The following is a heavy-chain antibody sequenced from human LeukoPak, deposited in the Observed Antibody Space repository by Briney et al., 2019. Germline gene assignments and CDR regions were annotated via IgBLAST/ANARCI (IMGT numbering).Heavy chain of an antibody. V-gene: IGHV3-48*01. J-gene: IGHJ6*04. CDR3: ARDLGAMDV. D-gene: IGHD3-10*01. CDR2: ISSSSSTI. Sequence: GGSLRLSCAASGFTFSSYSMNWVRQAPGKGLEWVSYISSSSSTIYYADSVKGRFTISRDNAKNPLYLQMNSLRAEDTAVYYCARDLGAMDVWGKGTTVTVSS. CDR1: GFTFSSYS.